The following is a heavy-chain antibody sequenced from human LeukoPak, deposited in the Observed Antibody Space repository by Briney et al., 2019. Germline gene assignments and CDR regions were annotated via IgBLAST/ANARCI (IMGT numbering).Heavy chain of an antibody. V-gene: IGHV4-38-2*02. J-gene: IGHJ4*02. CDR2: IYHSGST. D-gene: IGHD6-19*01. CDR1: GYSISSGYY. CDR3: ARGTGYTSGWGYYYCDY. Sequence: PSETLSLTCTVSGYSISSGYYWGWIRQPPGKGLEWIGSIYHSGSTYYNPSLKSRVTISVDTSKNQFSLKLSSVTAADTAVYFCARGTGYTSGWGYYYCDYWGQGTLVTVSS.